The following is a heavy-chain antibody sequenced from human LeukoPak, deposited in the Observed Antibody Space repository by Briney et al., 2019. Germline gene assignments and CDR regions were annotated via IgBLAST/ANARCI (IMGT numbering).Heavy chain of an antibody. D-gene: IGHD1-26*01. V-gene: IGHV3-74*01. CDR3: IGSGGWPGY. Sequence: GGSLRLSCAASAFTFSSYWMHWVRQAPGKGLVWVSRIASDGSTVYADSVKGRFTISRDNAKDTVYLQMNSLRVEDTAVYYCIGSGGWPGYWGQGTLVTVSS. J-gene: IGHJ4*02. CDR2: IASDGST. CDR1: AFTFSSYW.